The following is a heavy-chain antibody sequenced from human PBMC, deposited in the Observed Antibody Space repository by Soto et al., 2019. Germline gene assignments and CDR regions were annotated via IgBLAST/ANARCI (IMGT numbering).Heavy chain of an antibody. J-gene: IGHJ4*02. Sequence: LRLSCAASGFTISSYAMSWVRQAPGKGLEWVSAISDSGDTTHYADSVKGRFTISRDTSKNTLYLQMNTLRAEDTAVYYCAKDKPGTTSFDYWGQGTLVTVSS. CDR3: AKDKPGTTSFDY. CDR2: ISDSGDTT. CDR1: GFTISSYA. V-gene: IGHV3-23*01. D-gene: IGHD1-1*01.